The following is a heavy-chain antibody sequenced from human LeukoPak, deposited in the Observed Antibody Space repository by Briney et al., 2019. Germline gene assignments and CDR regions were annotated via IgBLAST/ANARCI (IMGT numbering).Heavy chain of an antibody. J-gene: IGHJ4*02. V-gene: IGHV3-21*01. CDR2: IDSSGVST. Sequence: GGSLRLSCAASGFTFSASTMNWVRQAPGKGLEWVSSIDSSGVSTFCVASLRGRFTISRDNAKNSLYLQMNSLRAEDTAVYYCARDVGYYGSGSYNYFDYWGQGTLVTVSS. CDR1: GFTFSAST. D-gene: IGHD3-10*01. CDR3: ARDVGYYGSGSYNYFDY.